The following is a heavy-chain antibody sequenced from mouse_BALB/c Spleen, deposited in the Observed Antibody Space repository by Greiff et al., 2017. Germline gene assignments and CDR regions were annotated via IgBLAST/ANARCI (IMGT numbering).Heavy chain of an antibody. Sequence: EVKLVESGGGLVQPGGSLRLSCATSGFTFTDYYMSWVRQPPGKALEWLGFIRNKANGYTTEYSASVKGRFTISRDNSQSILYLQMNTLRAEDSATYYCARAIYYGSSSLAYWGQGTLVTVSA. D-gene: IGHD1-1*01. CDR3: ARAIYYGSSSLAY. CDR1: GFTFTDYY. J-gene: IGHJ3*01. CDR2: IRNKANGYTT. V-gene: IGHV7-3*02.